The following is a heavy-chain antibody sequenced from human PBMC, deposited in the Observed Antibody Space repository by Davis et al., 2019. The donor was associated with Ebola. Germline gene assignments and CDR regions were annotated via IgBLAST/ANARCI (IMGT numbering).Heavy chain of an antibody. CDR1: GFTSSNYK. CDR3: AREGSSEWYHWKDY. D-gene: IGHD1-1*01. CDR2: IGPSSFNI. Sequence: PGGSLRLSCAASGFTSSNYKMNWVRQATGQGLEWVSYIGPSSFNIFSADSVKGRFTISRDDAKNSLYLQMNSLRDEDTAVYYCAREGSSEWYHWKDYWGQGTLVTVSS. V-gene: IGHV3-48*02. J-gene: IGHJ4*02.